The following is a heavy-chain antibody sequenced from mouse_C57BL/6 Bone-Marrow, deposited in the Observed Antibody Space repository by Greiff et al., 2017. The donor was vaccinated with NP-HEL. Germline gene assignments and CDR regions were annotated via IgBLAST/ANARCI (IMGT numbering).Heavy chain of an antibody. CDR2: INPNNGGT. CDR1: GYTFTDYY. D-gene: IGHD4-1*01. V-gene: IGHV1-26*01. J-gene: IGHJ1*03. Sequence: VQLQQSGPELVKPGASVKISCKASGYTFTDYYMNWVKQSHGKSLEWIGDINPNNGGTSYNQKFKGKATLTVDKSSSTAYMELRSLTSEDSAVYYCAREGLTGSWYFDVWGTGTTVTVSS. CDR3: AREGLTGSWYFDV.